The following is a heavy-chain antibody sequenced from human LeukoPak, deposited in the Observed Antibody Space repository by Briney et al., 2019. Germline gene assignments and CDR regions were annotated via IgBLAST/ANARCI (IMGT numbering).Heavy chain of an antibody. CDR3: ARVCCSGWYEGSGFDY. V-gene: IGHV3-7*01. D-gene: IGHD6-19*01. CDR1: GFTFSSYW. CDR2: IKQDGSEK. J-gene: IGHJ4*02. Sequence: GGSLRLSCAASGFTFSSYWMSWVRQAPGKGLEWVANIKQDGSEKYYVDSVKGRFTISRDNAKNSLYLQMNSLRAEDTAVYYCARVCCSGWYEGSGFDYWGQGTLVTVSS.